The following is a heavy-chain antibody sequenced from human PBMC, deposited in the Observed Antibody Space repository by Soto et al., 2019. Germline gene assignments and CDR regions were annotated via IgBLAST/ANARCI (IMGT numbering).Heavy chain of an antibody. J-gene: IGHJ4*02. CDR3: AKDVGVAAAAYYFDY. Sequence: EVQLVESGGGLVQPGRSLRLSCAASGFTFDDYAMHWVRQAPGKGLEGVSGMSWNSGSIGYADSVKGRFTISRDNAKNSLYLQMNSLRAEDTALYYCAKDVGVAAAAYYFDYWGQGTLVTVSS. D-gene: IGHD6-13*01. V-gene: IGHV3-9*01. CDR2: MSWNSGSI. CDR1: GFTFDDYA.